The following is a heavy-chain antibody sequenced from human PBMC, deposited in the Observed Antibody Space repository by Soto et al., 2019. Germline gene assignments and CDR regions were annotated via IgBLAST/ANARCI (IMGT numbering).Heavy chain of an antibody. CDR3: ARGYSSSSIRDAFDI. Sequence: SETLSLTCAVYGGSFSDYYWSWIRQPPGKGLEWIGEINHSGSTNYNPSLKSRVTISVDTSKHQFSLKLSSVTAADTAVYYCARGYSSSSIRDAFDIWGQGTMVTV. V-gene: IGHV4-34*01. CDR1: GGSFSDYY. D-gene: IGHD6-6*01. CDR2: INHSGST. J-gene: IGHJ3*02.